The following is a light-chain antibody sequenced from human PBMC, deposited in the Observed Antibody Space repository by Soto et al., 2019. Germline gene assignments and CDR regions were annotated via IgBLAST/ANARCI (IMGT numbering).Light chain of an antibody. J-gene: IGLJ1*01. V-gene: IGLV2-14*01. CDR2: EVS. CDR1: SSDVGGYNY. Sequence: QSVLAQPASVSGSPGQSITISCTGTSSDVGGYNYVSWYQQHPGKAPKLMIYEVSNRPSGVSNRFSGSKSGNTASLTISGLHAEDEADYYCSSYTSSSTLDVFGTGTEVTVL. CDR3: SSYTSSSTLDV.